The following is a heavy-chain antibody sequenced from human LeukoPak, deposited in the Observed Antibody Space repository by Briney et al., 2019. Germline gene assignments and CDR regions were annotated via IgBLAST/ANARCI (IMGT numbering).Heavy chain of an antibody. CDR2: IYYSGST. CDR1: GGSISSGDYY. J-gene: IGHJ3*02. Sequence: SETLSLTCTVSGGSISSGDYYWSWIRQPPGKGLEWIGYIYYSGSTYYNPSLKSRVTISVDTSKNQFSLKLSSVTAADTAVYYCAREEDFYAFDIWGQGTMVTVSS. V-gene: IGHV4-30-4*01. CDR3: AREEDFYAFDI. D-gene: IGHD3-3*01.